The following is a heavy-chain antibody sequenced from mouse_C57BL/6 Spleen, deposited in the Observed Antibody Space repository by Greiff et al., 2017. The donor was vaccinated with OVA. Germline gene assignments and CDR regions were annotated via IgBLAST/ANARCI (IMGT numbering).Heavy chain of an antibody. Sequence: QVQLQQSGPELVKPGASVKISCKASGYAFSSSWMNWVKQRPGKGLEWIGRIYPGDGDTNYNGKFKGKATLTADKSSSTAYMQLSSLTSEDSAVYFCARSYYDGIDYWGQGTTLTVSA. CDR1: GYAFSSSW. J-gene: IGHJ2*01. CDR3: ARSYYDGIDY. CDR2: IYPGDGDT. V-gene: IGHV1-82*01. D-gene: IGHD1-1*01.